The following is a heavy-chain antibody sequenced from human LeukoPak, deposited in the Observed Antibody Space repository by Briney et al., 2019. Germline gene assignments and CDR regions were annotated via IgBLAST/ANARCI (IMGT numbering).Heavy chain of an antibody. CDR2: ISGSGGST. CDR3: AKEGSAAGTYDDAFDI. V-gene: IGHV3-23*01. J-gene: IGHJ3*02. D-gene: IGHD6-13*01. Sequence: GGSLGLSCAVSGFTFNNAWMSWVRQAPGKGLEWVSAISGSGGSTYYADSVKGRFTISRDNSKNTLYLQMNSLRAEDTAVYYCAKEGSAAGTYDDAFDIWGQGTMVTVSS. CDR1: GFTFNNAW.